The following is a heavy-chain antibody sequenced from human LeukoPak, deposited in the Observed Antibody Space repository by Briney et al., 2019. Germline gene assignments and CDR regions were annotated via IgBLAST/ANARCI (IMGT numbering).Heavy chain of an antibody. D-gene: IGHD2-2*01. CDR1: GYTFTGYY. V-gene: IGHV1-2*02. Sequence: VASVKVSCKASGYTFTGYYMHWVRQAPGQGLGWMGWINPNSGGTNYAQKFQGRVTMTRDTSISTAYMELSRLRSDDTAVYYCARDPIVVVPAAVYGMDVWGQGTTVTVSS. CDR2: INPNSGGT. J-gene: IGHJ6*02. CDR3: ARDPIVVVPAAVYGMDV.